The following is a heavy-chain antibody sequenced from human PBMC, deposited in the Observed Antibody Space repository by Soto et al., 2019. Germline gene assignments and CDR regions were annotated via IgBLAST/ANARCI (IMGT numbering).Heavy chain of an antibody. J-gene: IGHJ6*02. V-gene: IGHV3-30-3*01. Sequence: QAQLAESVGGVVQPGRSLRLSCAASGFTFKIYALHWVRQAPGKGLEWVAVISFDGDKKFYADSVKGRFTISRDNFKNTLYLQMNNLRVEDAALYFCAREDDYGYRYINYGLDVWGQGTTVTVSS. CDR3: AREDDYGYRYINYGLDV. CDR1: GFTFKIYA. CDR2: ISFDGDKK. D-gene: IGHD4-17*01.